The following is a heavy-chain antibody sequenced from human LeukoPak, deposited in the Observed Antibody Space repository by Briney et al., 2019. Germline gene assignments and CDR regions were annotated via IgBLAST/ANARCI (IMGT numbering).Heavy chain of an antibody. V-gene: IGHV4-39*07. CDR1: GGAISSSSYY. CDR2: IYYSGGT. Sequence: PSETLSLTCTVSGGAISSSSYYWGWIRHPPGKGLEWIGSIYYSGGTYYNPSLKSRVTISVDTSKNQFSLKLSSVTAADTAVYYCARVVPSMVRGVIRHTTPGPFDYWGQGTLVTVSS. D-gene: IGHD3-10*01. CDR3: ARVVPSMVRGVIRHTTPGPFDY. J-gene: IGHJ4*02.